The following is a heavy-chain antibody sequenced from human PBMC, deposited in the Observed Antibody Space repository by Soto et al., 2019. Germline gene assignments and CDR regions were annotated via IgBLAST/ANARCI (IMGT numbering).Heavy chain of an antibody. CDR2: ISGSGGNT. J-gene: IGHJ4*02. V-gene: IGHV3-23*01. CDR3: AKDTGGWSTFAY. CDR1: GFTFSSYA. Sequence: GGSLRLACAASGFTFSSYAMSCVRQAPGKGLEWVSTISGSGGNTYYADSVKGRFTISRDNSKNTLFLQMISLRAEDTALYYCAKDTGGWSTFAYWGQGTLVTVSS. D-gene: IGHD6-19*01.